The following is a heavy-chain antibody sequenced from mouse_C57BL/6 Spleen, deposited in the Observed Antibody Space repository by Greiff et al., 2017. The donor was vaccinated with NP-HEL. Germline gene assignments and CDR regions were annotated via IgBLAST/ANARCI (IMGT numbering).Heavy chain of an antibody. CDR2: IDPEDGDT. D-gene: IGHD2-1*01. V-gene: IGHV14-1*01. J-gene: IGHJ3*01. CDR3: TFYYGNYSFAY. CDR1: GFNIKDYY. Sequence: EVKLVESGAELVRPGASVKLSCTASGFNIKDYYMHWVKQRPEQGLEWIGRIDPEDGDTEYAPKFQGKATMTADTSSNTAYLQLSSLTSEDTAVYYCTFYYGNYSFAYWGQGTLVTVSA.